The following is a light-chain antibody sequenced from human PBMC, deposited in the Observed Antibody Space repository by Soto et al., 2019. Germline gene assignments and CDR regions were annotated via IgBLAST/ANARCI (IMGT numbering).Light chain of an antibody. Sequence: QAVETQEPSLSVSPGGTVTLTCGSSTGAVTSGHYPYWFQQKPGQAPVTLIYHTSDKHSWTPARFSGSLLGGKAALTLSGAQPEDEAEYYCLLSYSGGRSYVFGTGTKVTVL. CDR1: TGAVTSGHY. V-gene: IGLV7-46*01. J-gene: IGLJ1*01. CDR3: LLSYSGGRSYV. CDR2: HTS.